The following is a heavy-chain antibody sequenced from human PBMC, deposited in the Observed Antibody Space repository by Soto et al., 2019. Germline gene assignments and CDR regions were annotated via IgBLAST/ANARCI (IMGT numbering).Heavy chain of an antibody. Sequence: QITLKESGPTLVRPTQTLTLTCTVSGFSLTTRGMAVGWIRLPPGKALEWLALIFWDNDKRYSPSLKSRLTITRDTSKNQVVLRMTNIDPVDTATYYCAHSRGDNSSAWYFDLWGRGTLVTVSS. CDR2: IFWDNDK. CDR3: AHSRGDNSSAWYFDL. CDR1: GFSLTTRGMA. V-gene: IGHV2-5*02. D-gene: IGHD1-1*01. J-gene: IGHJ2*01.